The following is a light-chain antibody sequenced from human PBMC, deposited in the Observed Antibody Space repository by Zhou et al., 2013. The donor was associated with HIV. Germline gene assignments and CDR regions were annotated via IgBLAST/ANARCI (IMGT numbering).Light chain of an antibody. Sequence: EIVLTQSPGTLSLSPGERATLSCRASQNISSHSVAWYQQKLGQAPRLLIYGASSRATGIPDRFSGSGSGTDFTLTISRLEPEDFAVYYCQQYNNWPPWTFGQGTKVEIK. V-gene: IGKV3-20*01. J-gene: IGKJ1*01. CDR1: QNISSHS. CDR2: GAS. CDR3: QQYNNWPPWT.